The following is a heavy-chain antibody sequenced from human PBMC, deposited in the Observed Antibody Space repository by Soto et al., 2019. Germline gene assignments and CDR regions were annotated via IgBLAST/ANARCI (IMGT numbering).Heavy chain of an antibody. CDR1: GGSISSYY. V-gene: IGHV4-59*08. Sequence: SETLSLTCTVSGGSISSYYWSLIRQPPGKGLEWIWYIYYSGSTNYNPSLKSRVTISVDTSKNQFSLKLRSVTAADTAVYYCARGYCGGDCYSNYYYGLDVWGQGTTVPVSS. D-gene: IGHD2-21*02. J-gene: IGHJ6*02. CDR3: ARGYCGGDCYSNYYYGLDV. CDR2: IYYSGST.